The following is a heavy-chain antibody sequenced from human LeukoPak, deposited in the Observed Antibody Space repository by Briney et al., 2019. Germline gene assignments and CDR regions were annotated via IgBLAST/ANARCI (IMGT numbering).Heavy chain of an antibody. J-gene: IGHJ4*02. V-gene: IGHV3-30-3*01. CDR1: GFTFSINA. CDR2: KSYDGTKQ. Sequence: GRSLRLSCEGSGFTFSINAMHWVRQAPGKGLEWLAVKSYDGTKQYFADSVKGRFTISRDNVKNSLYLEMNSLRVEDSAVYYCARDHYFDISGYLDYWGQGTPVTVSS. D-gene: IGHD3-22*01. CDR3: ARDHYFDISGYLDY.